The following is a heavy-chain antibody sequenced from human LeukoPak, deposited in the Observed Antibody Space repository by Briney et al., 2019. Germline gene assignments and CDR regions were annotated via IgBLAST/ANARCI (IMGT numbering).Heavy chain of an antibody. CDR1: GGSISSGSYY. V-gene: IGHV4-39*01. CDR2: MYYSGTT. Sequence: SETLSLTCTVSGGSISSGSYYWGWIRQPPGKGLEWIASMYYSGTTFYSPSLKSRVTISVDTSKNQLSLKLGSVTAADTAVYYCARHRPRDGSAFDRSRQGTLVTVSS. CDR3: ARHRPRDGSAFDR. J-gene: IGHJ5*02.